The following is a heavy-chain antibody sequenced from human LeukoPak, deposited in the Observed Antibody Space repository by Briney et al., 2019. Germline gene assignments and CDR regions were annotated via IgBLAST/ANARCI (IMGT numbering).Heavy chain of an antibody. Sequence: GGSLRLSCTTSGLTFSSYEMSWVRQAPGKGMEWVSYISSSGTTIYYADSVKGRFTISRDNAKNSVYLQMNSLRAEDTAVYYCASRAILGVVIMDYWGQGTLVTVSS. CDR1: GLTFSSYE. CDR3: ASRAILGVVIMDY. J-gene: IGHJ4*02. D-gene: IGHD3-3*01. CDR2: ISSSGTTI. V-gene: IGHV3-48*03.